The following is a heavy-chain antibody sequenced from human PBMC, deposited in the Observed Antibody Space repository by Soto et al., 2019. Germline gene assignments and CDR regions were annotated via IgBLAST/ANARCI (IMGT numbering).Heavy chain of an antibody. J-gene: IGHJ5*02. V-gene: IGHV4-59*08. Sequence: SETLSLTCTVSGGSISSYYWSWIRQPPGKGLEWIGYISYSGSTNYNPSLKSRVTMSVDTSKNQLSLKLSSVTAADTAVYYCAGEYSSSSAWFDPWGQGTLVTVSS. CDR2: ISYSGST. CDR3: AGEYSSSSAWFDP. D-gene: IGHD6-6*01. CDR1: GGSISSYY.